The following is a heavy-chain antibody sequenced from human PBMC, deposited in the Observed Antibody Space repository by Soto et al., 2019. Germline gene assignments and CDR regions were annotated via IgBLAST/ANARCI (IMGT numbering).Heavy chain of an antibody. D-gene: IGHD3-10*01. CDR1: GGSFSGYY. CDR3: ARRERYYGSGALDY. Sequence: SETLSLTCAVYGGSFSGYYWSWVRQPPGKGLEWIGEINHSGSTNYNPSLKSRVTISVDTSKNQFSLKLSSVTAADTAVYYCARRERYYGSGALDYWGQGTLVTVSS. V-gene: IGHV4-34*01. CDR2: INHSGST. J-gene: IGHJ4*02.